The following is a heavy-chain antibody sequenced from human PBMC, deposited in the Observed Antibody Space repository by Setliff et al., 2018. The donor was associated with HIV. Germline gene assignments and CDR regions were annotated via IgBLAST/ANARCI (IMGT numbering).Heavy chain of an antibody. CDR1: GFTFSRYG. CDR2: ISIGSGGAI. CDR3: TRDPRPKFWSGNSPFDY. Sequence: PGGSLRLSCAASGFTFSRYGMNWVRQAPGRGLEWVSSISIGSGGAIDYADSVKGRFTISRDNAKNSLYLQMNSLRAEDTAVYYCTRDPRPKFWSGNSPFDYWGQGTLVTSPQ. J-gene: IGHJ4*02. V-gene: IGHV3-21*01. D-gene: IGHD3-3*01.